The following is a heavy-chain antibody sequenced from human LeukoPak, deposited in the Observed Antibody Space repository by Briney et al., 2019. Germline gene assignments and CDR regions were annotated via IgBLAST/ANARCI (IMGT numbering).Heavy chain of an antibody. CDR1: GLTFSNYG. Sequence: GGSLRLSCAASGLTFSNYGLNWVRQAPGKGLEWASGISGSGARRDYADSVKGRFTISRDNAKNTLYLQMNSLRAEDTAVYYCAKGSREWEVLDAFDIWGQGTMVTVSS. CDR3: AKGSREWEVLDAFDI. CDR2: ISGSGARR. D-gene: IGHD1-26*01. J-gene: IGHJ3*02. V-gene: IGHV3-23*01.